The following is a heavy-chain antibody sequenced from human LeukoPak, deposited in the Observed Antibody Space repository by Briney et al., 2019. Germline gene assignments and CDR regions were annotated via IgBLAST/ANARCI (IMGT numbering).Heavy chain of an antibody. D-gene: IGHD5-18*01. J-gene: IGHJ4*02. Sequence: TGGSLRLSCAASGFTVSTNYMSWVRQAPGKGLEWVSVIYSGGSTYYADSVKGRFTISRDNPKNTLYLQMNSLRAEDTAVYYCARERINSYGSPFGYWGQGTLVTVSS. CDR1: GFTVSTNY. CDR2: IYSGGST. V-gene: IGHV3-53*01. CDR3: ARERINSYGSPFGY.